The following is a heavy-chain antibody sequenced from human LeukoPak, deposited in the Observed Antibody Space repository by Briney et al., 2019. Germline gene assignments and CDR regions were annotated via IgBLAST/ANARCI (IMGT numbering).Heavy chain of an antibody. CDR3: ARVEQSYSGSYPSYWYFDL. CDR1: GGSISSGSYY. Sequence: KSSETLSLTCTVSGGSISSGSYYWSWIRQPPGKGLEWIGYIYYSGSTNYNPSLKSRVTISVDTSKNQFSLKLSSVTAADTAVYYCARVEQSYSGSYPSYWYFDLWGRGTLVTVSS. CDR2: IYYSGST. J-gene: IGHJ2*01. D-gene: IGHD1-26*01. V-gene: IGHV4-61*01.